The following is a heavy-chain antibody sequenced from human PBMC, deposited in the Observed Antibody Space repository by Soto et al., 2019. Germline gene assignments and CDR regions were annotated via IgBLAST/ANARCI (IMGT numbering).Heavy chain of an antibody. D-gene: IGHD3-16*02. CDR3: ARVSQSFIEYFQY. CDR2: ISSSGSTI. V-gene: IGHV3-48*03. J-gene: IGHJ1*01. Sequence: GGSLRLSCAAFGFTFSSYEMIWVRQAPGKGLEWASYISSSGSTIYYADSVKGRFTISRDNAKNSLYLQMNSLRAEDTAVYNCARVSQSFIEYFQYWGKGTLVTVSS. CDR1: GFTFSSYE.